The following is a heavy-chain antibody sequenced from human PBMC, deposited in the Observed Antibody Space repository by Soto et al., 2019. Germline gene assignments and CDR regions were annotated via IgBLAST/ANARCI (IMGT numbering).Heavy chain of an antibody. V-gene: IGHV4-31*03. CDR2: IYYSGST. D-gene: IGHD4-17*01. J-gene: IGHJ4*02. Sequence: QVQLQESGPGLVKPSQTLSLTCTVSGGSISTGGYYWTWIRQHPVKGLEWIGYIYYSGSTYYNPSLKSRVTISVDTSKNQFSLKLSSVTAADTAVYYCARGLSVTLCENWGQGTLVTVSS. CDR1: GGSISTGGYY. CDR3: ARGLSVTLCEN.